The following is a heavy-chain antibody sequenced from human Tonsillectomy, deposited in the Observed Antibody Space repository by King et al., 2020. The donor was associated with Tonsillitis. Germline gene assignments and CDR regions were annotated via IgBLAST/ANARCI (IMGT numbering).Heavy chain of an antibody. CDR1: GGSISSNH. D-gene: IGHD1-14*01. CDR3: ARDLQPNWFDP. Sequence: VQLQESGPGLVKPSETLSLTCTVSGGSISSNHWSWIRQPPGKGLEWIGYISDSGGTDYNPSLKSRVTISVDTSKNQFSLKLSSVTAADTAVYYCARDLQPNWFDPWGQGTLVTVSS. V-gene: IGHV4-59*01. J-gene: IGHJ5*02. CDR2: ISDSGGT.